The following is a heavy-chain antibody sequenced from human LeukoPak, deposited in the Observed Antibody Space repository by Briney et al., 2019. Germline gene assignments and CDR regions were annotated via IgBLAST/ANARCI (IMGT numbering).Heavy chain of an antibody. CDR3: ARDSAGNDY. J-gene: IGHJ4*02. CDR1: GFTFSTYW. CDR2: IKQDGSEK. D-gene: IGHD6-13*01. Sequence: GGSLRLSCAASGFTFSTYWMSWVRQAPGKGLEWVANIKQDGSEKYYVDSVKGRFTISRDNAKNSLYLQTNSLRAEDTAMYYCARDSAGNDYWGQGTLVTVSS. V-gene: IGHV3-7*01.